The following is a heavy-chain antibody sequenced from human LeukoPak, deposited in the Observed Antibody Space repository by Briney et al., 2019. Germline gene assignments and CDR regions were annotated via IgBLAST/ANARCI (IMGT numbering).Heavy chain of an antibody. Sequence: PGGSLRLSCAASGFIFSSYSMNWVRQAPGKGLEWVSYISSSSSTIYYADSVKGRFTISRDNFRNTLSLQMNSLRPDDTAIYYCAKDEGVVLSTSFDFGHWGQGTLVAVSS. CDR1: GFIFSSYS. CDR2: ISSSSSTI. J-gene: IGHJ4*02. V-gene: IGHV3-48*01. CDR3: AKDEGVVLSTSFDFGH. D-gene: IGHD3-10*01.